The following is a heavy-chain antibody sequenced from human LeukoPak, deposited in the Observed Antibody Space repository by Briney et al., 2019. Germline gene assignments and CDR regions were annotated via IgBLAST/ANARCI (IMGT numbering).Heavy chain of an antibody. D-gene: IGHD4-17*01. CDR1: GFTFSSYG. CDR3: ARDRMDYEADY. Sequence: GGSLRLSCAASGFTFSSYGMNWVRQAPGKGLEWVSAISGSGGSTYYADSVKGRFTISRDNAKNSLYLQMNSLRAEDTAVYYCARDRMDYEADYWGQGTLVTVSS. J-gene: IGHJ4*02. V-gene: IGHV3-23*01. CDR2: ISGSGGST.